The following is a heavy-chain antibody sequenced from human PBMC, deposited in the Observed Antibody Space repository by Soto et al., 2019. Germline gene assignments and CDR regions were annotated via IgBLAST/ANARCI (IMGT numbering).Heavy chain of an antibody. CDR3: ARDQGYLDY. J-gene: IGHJ4*02. V-gene: IGHV3-7*01. D-gene: IGHD3-16*02. CDR1: IFTFSKYW. CDR2: ISPAGSEK. Sequence: EVQLVESGGGLVQPGGSLRLSCAASIFTFSKYWMSWVRQAPGKGPEWVANISPAGSEKFYVGSVKGRFTISRDNAENSLFLQMNSLRAEDTAVYYCARDQGYLDYWGQGAPVTVSS.